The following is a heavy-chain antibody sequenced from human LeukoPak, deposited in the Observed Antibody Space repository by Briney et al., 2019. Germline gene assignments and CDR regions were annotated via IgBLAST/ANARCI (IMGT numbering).Heavy chain of an antibody. CDR1: GFTVSSNY. Sequence: GGSLRLSCAASGFTVSSNYMSWVRQAPGKGLEWVSVIYSGGSTYYADSVKGRFTISRDNAKNSLYLQMNSLRAEDTDVYYCARAGFTFSDYFGSFFDYWGQGTLVTVSS. J-gene: IGHJ4*02. D-gene: IGHD3-10*01. CDR3: ARAGFTFSDYFGSFFDY. V-gene: IGHV3-53*01. CDR2: IYSGGST.